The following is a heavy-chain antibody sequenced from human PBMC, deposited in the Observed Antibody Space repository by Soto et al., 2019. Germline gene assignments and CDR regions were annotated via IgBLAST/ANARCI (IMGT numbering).Heavy chain of an antibody. V-gene: IGHV4-34*01. J-gene: IGHJ5*02. CDR3: ARGVYSSSWSPKYNWFDP. D-gene: IGHD6-13*01. Sequence: QVQLQQWGAGLLKPSETLSLTCAVYGGSFSGYYWSWIRQPPGKGLEWIGEINHSGSTNYNPSLKSRVTISVDTSKNQFSLKLSSVTAADTAVHYCARGVYSSSWSPKYNWFDPWGQGTLVTVSS. CDR1: GGSFSGYY. CDR2: INHSGST.